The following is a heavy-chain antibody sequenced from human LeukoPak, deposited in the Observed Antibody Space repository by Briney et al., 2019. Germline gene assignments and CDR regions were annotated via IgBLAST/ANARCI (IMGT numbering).Heavy chain of an antibody. CDR1: GGSFSGYY. Sequence: PSETLSLTCAVYGGSFSGYYWSWLRQPPGKGLEWIGEINHRGSTNYNPSLKSRVTISVDTSKNQFSLKLSSVTDGDTAVYYCARRTTTHSSGWSRYYYYYYGMDVWGQGTTVTVSS. V-gene: IGHV4-34*01. J-gene: IGHJ6*02. CDR2: INHRGST. CDR3: ARRTTTHSSGWSRYYYYYYGMDV. D-gene: IGHD6-13*01.